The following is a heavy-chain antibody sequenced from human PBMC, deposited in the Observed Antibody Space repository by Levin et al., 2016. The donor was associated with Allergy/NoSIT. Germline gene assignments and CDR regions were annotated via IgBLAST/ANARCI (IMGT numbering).Heavy chain of an antibody. CDR3: ARRGYGGPTEEPFDI. Sequence: GESLKISCQGSGDNFTNYWISWVRQMPGKGLEWMGRINPNDSYINYSPSFQGHVTISADKSISTSYLQWSSLKASDTAMYYCARRGYGGPTEEPFDIWGQGTMVTVSS. D-gene: IGHD4-23*01. V-gene: IGHV5-10-1*01. CDR1: GDNFTNYW. CDR2: INPNDSYI. J-gene: IGHJ3*02.